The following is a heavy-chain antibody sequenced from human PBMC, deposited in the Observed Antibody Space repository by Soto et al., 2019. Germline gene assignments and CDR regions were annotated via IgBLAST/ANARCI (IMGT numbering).Heavy chain of an antibody. Sequence: GGSLRLSCAASGFTFSSYSMNWVRQAPGKGLEWVSSISSSSSYIYYADSVKGRFTISRGNAKNSLYLQMNSLRAEDTAVYSCASQRYCSSTSCYRVMDVWGQGTTVTVSS. CDR1: GFTFSSYS. CDR2: ISSSSSYI. V-gene: IGHV3-21*01. D-gene: IGHD2-2*01. J-gene: IGHJ6*02. CDR3: ASQRYCSSTSCYRVMDV.